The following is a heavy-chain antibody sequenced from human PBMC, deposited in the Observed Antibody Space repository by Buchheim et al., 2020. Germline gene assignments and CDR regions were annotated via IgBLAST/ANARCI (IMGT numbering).Heavy chain of an antibody. J-gene: IGHJ6*02. D-gene: IGHD3-10*01. CDR3: ARSMVRGVRSLDV. CDR1: GGSISSYY. Sequence: QVQLQESGPGLVKPSETLSLTCTVSGGSISSYYWSWIRQPPGKGLEWIGYIYYSGSTNYNPSLKSRVTISVDTSKNQFSLKLSSVTAADTAVYYCARSMVRGVRSLDVWGQGTT. CDR2: IYYSGST. V-gene: IGHV4-59*01.